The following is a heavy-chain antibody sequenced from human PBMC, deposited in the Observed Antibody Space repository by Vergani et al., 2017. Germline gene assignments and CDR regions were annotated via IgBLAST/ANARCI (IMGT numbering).Heavy chain of an antibody. CDR2: IYYSGST. CDR3: ARDSLAVGEYYYYGMDV. Sequence: QVQLQESGPGLVKPSQTLSLTCTVSGGSISSGGYYWSWIRQHPGKGLEWIGYIYYSGSTNYNPSLKSRVTISVDTSKNQFSLKLSSVTAADTAVYYCARDSLAVGEYYYYGMDVWGQGTTVTVSS. D-gene: IGHD3-10*01. V-gene: IGHV4-61*08. CDR1: GGSISSGGYY. J-gene: IGHJ6*02.